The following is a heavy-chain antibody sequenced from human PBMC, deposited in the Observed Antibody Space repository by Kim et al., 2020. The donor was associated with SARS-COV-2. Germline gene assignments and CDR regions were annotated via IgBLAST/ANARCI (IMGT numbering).Heavy chain of an antibody. CDR2: IYYSGST. V-gene: IGHV4-59*13. J-gene: IGHJ3*02. CDR1: GGSISSYY. CDR3: ARDFGIAVAVRAFDI. Sequence: SETLSLTCTVSGGSISSYYWSWIRQPPGKGLEWIGYIYYSGSTNYNPSLKSRVTISVDTSKNQFSLKLSSVTAADTAVYYCARDFGIAVAVRAFDIWGQGTMVTVSS. D-gene: IGHD6-19*01.